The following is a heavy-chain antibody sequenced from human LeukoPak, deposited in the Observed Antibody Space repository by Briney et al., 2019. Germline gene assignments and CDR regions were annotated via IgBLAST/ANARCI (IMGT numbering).Heavy chain of an antibody. CDR1: GFTFSSYA. Sequence: GGSLRLSCAASGFTFSSYAMHWVRQAPGKGLEWVSGINWNGGSTGYADSVKGRFTISRDNAKNSLYLQMNSLRAEDTALYYCARDGYDILTGYYPVYFDYWGQGTLVTISS. J-gene: IGHJ4*02. CDR2: INWNGGST. V-gene: IGHV3-20*04. CDR3: ARDGYDILTGYYPVYFDY. D-gene: IGHD3-9*01.